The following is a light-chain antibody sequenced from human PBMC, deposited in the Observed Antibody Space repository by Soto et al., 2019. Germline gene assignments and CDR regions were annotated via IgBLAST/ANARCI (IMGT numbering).Light chain of an antibody. CDR2: EVN. V-gene: IGLV2-8*01. CDR3: SSYAGSNNVG. CDR1: SSDVGGNNY. J-gene: IGLJ2*01. Sequence: QSVPTQPPSASGSPGQSVTISCTGTSSDVGGNNYVSWYQQHPGKAPKLMIYEVNKRPSGVPDRFSGSKSGNTASLTVSGLQAEDEADYYCSSYAGSNNVGFGGGTKLTVL.